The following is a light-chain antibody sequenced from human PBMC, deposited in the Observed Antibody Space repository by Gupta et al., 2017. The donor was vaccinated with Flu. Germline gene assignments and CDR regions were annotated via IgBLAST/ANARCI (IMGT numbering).Light chain of an antibody. CDR3: HQNGSSPQT. CDR2: AST. Sequence: EIVLTQSPATLSVSPGERATLSCRASQSVSSNFVSWYQQTVGQPPRLLIYASTTRATGIPDSFTGSSSATDFTLISSIQYPEDFALYYCHQNGSSPQTFGQGTKLEI. V-gene: IGKV3-20*01. J-gene: IGKJ1*01. CDR1: QSVSSNF.